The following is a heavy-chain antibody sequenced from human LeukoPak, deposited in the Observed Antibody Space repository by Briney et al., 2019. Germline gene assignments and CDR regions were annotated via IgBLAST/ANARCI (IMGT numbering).Heavy chain of an antibody. CDR1: GYTFTSYD. V-gene: IGHV1-8*03. J-gene: IGHJ3*02. Sequence: ASVKVSCKASGYTFTSYDINWVRQATGQGLEWMGWMNPNSGNTGYALKFQGRVTITRNTSISTAYMELSSLTSEDTAVYYCTRLRLAAAGTGNDAFDIWGQGTMVTVSS. CDR3: TRLRLAAAGTGNDAFDI. CDR2: MNPNSGNT. D-gene: IGHD6-13*01.